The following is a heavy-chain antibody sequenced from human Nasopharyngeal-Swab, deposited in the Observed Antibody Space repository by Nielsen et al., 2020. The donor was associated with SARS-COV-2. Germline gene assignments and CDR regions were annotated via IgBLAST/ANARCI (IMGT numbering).Heavy chain of an antibody. J-gene: IGHJ4*02. CDR2: IWPGDSDA. Sequence: GESLKISCKGSGYSCTNYWIGWGRQMPGEGLECIGIIWPGDSDARYSPSFQGQVTISTDKSISTAYLQWSSLKASDTAMYYCARISGYYQTSPFDNWGQGTLVTVSS. CDR3: ARISGYYQTSPFDN. V-gene: IGHV5-51*01. D-gene: IGHD3-22*01. CDR1: GYSCTNYW.